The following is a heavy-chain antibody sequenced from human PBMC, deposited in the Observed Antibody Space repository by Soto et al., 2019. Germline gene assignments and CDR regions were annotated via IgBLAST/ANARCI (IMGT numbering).Heavy chain of an antibody. CDR3: ARANELLDIVVVPAAPNHDAFDI. D-gene: IGHD2-2*01. J-gene: IGHJ3*02. V-gene: IGHV1-2*04. Sequence: QVQLVQSGAEVKKPGASMKVSCKASGYTFTGYYMHWVRQAPGQGLEWMGWINPNSGGTNYAQKFQGWVTMTRDTSISTAYMELSRLRSDDTAVYYCARANELLDIVVVPAAPNHDAFDIWGQGTMVTVSS. CDR1: GYTFTGYY. CDR2: INPNSGGT.